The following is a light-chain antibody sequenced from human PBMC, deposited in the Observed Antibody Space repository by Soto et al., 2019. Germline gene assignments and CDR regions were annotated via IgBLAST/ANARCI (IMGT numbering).Light chain of an antibody. CDR1: SSNIGNNY. V-gene: IGLV1-51*02. CDR2: ENN. Sequence: QSALTQPPSVSAAPGPKVTISCSGSSSNIGNNYVSRYQQLPGTAPKLLIYENNKRPSGIPDRFSGSKSGTSATLGITGLQTGDDADYYCGTWDSTLSAFYVFGTGTKVTVL. J-gene: IGLJ1*01. CDR3: GTWDSTLSAFYV.